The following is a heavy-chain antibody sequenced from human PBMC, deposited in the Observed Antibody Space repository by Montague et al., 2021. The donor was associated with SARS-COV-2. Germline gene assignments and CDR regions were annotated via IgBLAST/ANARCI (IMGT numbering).Heavy chain of an antibody. CDR2: ISFDGSNA. CDR3: ARGGVWVGVDNSDY. V-gene: IGHV3-30*04. J-gene: IGHJ4*02. Sequence: SLSLSLAASGFTFSGYAMHWVRQAPGKGLEWVAVISFDGSNAWYADSVKGRFTISRDNSKNTVYLQMNSLRAEDTAVYYCARGGVWVGVDNSDYWGQGTLVTVSS. D-gene: IGHD3-10*01. CDR1: GFTFSGYA.